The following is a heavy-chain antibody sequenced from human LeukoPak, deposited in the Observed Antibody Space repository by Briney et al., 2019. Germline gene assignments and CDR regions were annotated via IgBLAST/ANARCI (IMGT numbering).Heavy chain of an antibody. V-gene: IGHV1-8*01. D-gene: IGHD1-1*01. Sequence: ASVKVSCTASGYTFTSYNISWVRQGTGQGLERMGWMSPNSGNTGYAQKFQGRVIMTRNTSISTAYMELSSLRSEDTAVYYCARGRHNNCWGQGTMVTVSS. CDR3: ARGRHNNC. CDR1: GYTFTSYN. CDR2: MSPNSGNT. J-gene: IGHJ3*01.